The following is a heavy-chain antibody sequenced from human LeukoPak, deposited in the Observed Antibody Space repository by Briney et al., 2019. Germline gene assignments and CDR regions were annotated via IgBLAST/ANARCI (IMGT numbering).Heavy chain of an antibody. D-gene: IGHD3-22*01. V-gene: IGHV1-46*01. CDR2: INPSGGST. CDR3: ARDYYDSSGYYYVTK. J-gene: IGHJ4*02. CDR1: GYTFPSYY. Sequence: GASVKVSCKASGYTFPSYYMQCVRPAPGQGLEWVGIINPSGGSTSYAQKFQGRVTMTRDMSTSTVYMELSSLRSEDTAVYYCARDYYDSSGYYYVTKWGQGTLVTVSS.